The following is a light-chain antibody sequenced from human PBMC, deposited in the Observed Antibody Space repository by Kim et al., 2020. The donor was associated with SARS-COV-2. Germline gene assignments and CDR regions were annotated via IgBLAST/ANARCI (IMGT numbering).Light chain of an antibody. CDR1: QGISSY. J-gene: IGKJ4*01. V-gene: IGKV1-8*01. CDR3: QQYYSYPLT. CDR2: AAS. Sequence: ASTGDRVTISCRASQGISSYLAWYQQKPGKAPKLLIYAASTLQSGVPSRFSGSGSGTDFTLTISCLQSEDFATYYCQQYYSYPLTFGGGTKVDIK.